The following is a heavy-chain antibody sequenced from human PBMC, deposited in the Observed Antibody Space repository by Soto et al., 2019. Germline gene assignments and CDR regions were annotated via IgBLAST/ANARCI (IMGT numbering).Heavy chain of an antibody. CDR3: AKVNGSSWDYGMDV. CDR2: ISGSGGST. CDR1: GFTFSSYA. Sequence: PGGSLRLSCAASGFTFSSYAMSWVRQAPGKGLEWVSAISGSGGSTYYADSVKGRFTISRDNSKNTLYLQMNSLRAEDTAVYYCAKVNGSSWDYGMDVWGQGTLVNVSS. D-gene: IGHD6-13*01. J-gene: IGHJ6*02. V-gene: IGHV3-23*01.